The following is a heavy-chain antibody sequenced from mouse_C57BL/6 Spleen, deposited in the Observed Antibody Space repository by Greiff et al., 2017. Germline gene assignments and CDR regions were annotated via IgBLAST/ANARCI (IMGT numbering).Heavy chain of an antibody. CDR1: GYTFTDYE. Sequence: QVQLQQSGAELVRPGASVTLSCKASGYTFTDYEMHWVKQTPVHGLEWIGAIDPETGGTAYNQKFKGKAILTADKSSSTAYMELRSLTSEDSAVYYCTKNYEGVGLFAYGGQGTLVTVSA. CDR3: TKNYEGVGLFAY. V-gene: IGHV1-15*01. J-gene: IGHJ3*01. D-gene: IGHD1-1*01. CDR2: IDPETGGT.